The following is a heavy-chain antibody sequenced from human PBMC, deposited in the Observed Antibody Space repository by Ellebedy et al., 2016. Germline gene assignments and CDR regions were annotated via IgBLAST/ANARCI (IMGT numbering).Heavy chain of an antibody. Sequence: GESLKISXKGSGYSFTSYWIGWVRQMPGKGLEWMGIIYPGDSDTRYSPSFQGQVTISVDKSISTAYLQWRSLKGSDTAMYYCARFGMAAAGIDYWGQGTLVTISS. V-gene: IGHV5-51*01. CDR2: IYPGDSDT. D-gene: IGHD6-13*01. CDR3: ARFGMAAAGIDY. CDR1: GYSFTSYW. J-gene: IGHJ4*02.